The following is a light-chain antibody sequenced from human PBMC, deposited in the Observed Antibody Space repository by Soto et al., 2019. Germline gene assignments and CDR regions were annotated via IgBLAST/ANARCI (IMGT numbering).Light chain of an antibody. Sequence: QAVLTQSPSASASLGASVKLTCTLSSGHSSYAIAWHQQQPEKGPRYLMKLNSDGSHSKGDGIPDRFSGSSSGAERYLTISILQSEDEADYYCQTWGTGTMVFGGGTKLTVL. J-gene: IGLJ2*01. V-gene: IGLV4-69*01. CDR1: SGHSSYA. CDR3: QTWGTGTMV. CDR2: LNSDGSH.